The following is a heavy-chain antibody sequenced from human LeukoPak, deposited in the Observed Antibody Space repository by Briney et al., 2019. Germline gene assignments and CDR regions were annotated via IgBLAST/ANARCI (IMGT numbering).Heavy chain of an antibody. V-gene: IGHV3-33*01. Sequence: GGSLRFSCAASGFTFSSYGMHWVRQAPGKGLDGVAVIWYDGSNKYYAASVKGRFTISRDNSKNTLYLQMNSLRAEDTAVYYCARGGYLAVAGYYYYYGMDVWGQGTTVTVSS. D-gene: IGHD6-19*01. CDR2: IWYDGSNK. CDR3: ARGGYLAVAGYYYYYGMDV. J-gene: IGHJ6*02. CDR1: GFTFSSYG.